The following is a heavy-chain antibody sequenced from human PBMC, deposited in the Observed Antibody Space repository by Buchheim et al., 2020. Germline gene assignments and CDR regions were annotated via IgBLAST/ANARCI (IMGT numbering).Heavy chain of an antibody. CDR1: GFTFSSYG. J-gene: IGHJ4*02. CDR2: IWYDGSNK. CDR3: ARDGGRGYCTNGVCLNYFDY. V-gene: IGHV3-33*01. Sequence: QVQLMESGGGVVQPGRSLRLSCAASGFTFSSYGMHWVRQAPGKGLEWVAVIWYDGSNKYYADSVKGRFTISRDNSKNTLYLQMNSLRAEDTAVYYCARDGGRGYCTNGVCLNYFDYWGQGTL. D-gene: IGHD2-8*01.